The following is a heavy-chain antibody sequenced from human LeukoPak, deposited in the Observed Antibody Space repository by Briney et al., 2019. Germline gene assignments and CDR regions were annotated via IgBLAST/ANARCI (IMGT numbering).Heavy chain of an antibody. CDR1: GFTFSSYG. CDR2: INPSGGST. D-gene: IGHD1-26*01. J-gene: IGHJ4*02. CDR3: ARDKWDHYYFDY. V-gene: IGHV1-46*01. Sequence: PGRSLRLSCAASGFTFSSYGMHWVRQAPGQGLEWMGIINPSGGSTRYAQKFQGRVTMTRDTSTSTVYMELSSLRSEDTAVYYCARDKWDHYYFDYWGQGTLVTVSS.